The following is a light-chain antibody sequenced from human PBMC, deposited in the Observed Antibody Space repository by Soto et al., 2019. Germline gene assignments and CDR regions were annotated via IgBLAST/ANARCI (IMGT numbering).Light chain of an antibody. CDR2: DAS. Sequence: DIVLTQSPATLSLSPGERATISCRASQSVSSYLAWYQQKPGQAPRLLIYDASNRANGIPARFSGSGSGTDDTPTIISLEPEDFAVNYCQQRSNWPPRHTFGGGTKVEIK. CDR3: QQRSNWPPRHT. J-gene: IGKJ4*01. V-gene: IGKV3-11*01. CDR1: QSVSSY.